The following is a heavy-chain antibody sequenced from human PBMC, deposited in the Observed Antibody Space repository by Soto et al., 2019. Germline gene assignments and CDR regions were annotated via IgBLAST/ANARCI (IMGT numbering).Heavy chain of an antibody. V-gene: IGHV1-3*04. D-gene: IGHD3-9*01. Sequence: ASVKVSCKASGYTFTNLATHCVRQAPGQRLEWMGWINTGTGNTKYSQKFQGRVTFTRDTSPSTAYMELSSLRSEDTAVYYCAREVRTEFDSRYFDYWGQGTLVTVSS. CDR1: GYTFTNLA. CDR3: AREVRTEFDSRYFDY. J-gene: IGHJ4*02. CDR2: INTGTGNT.